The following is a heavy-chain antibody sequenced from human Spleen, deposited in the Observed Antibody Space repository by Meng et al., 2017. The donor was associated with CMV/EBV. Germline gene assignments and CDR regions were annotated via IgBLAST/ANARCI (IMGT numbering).Heavy chain of an antibody. Sequence: ASVKVSCKASGYTFTGYYMHWVRPAPGQGLEWMGWINPNSGGTNYAQKFQGRVTMTRDTSISTAYMELSRLRSDDTAVYYCARGRIAAAGTFYYFDYWGQGTLVTVSS. V-gene: IGHV1-2*02. D-gene: IGHD6-13*01. J-gene: IGHJ4*02. CDR3: ARGRIAAAGTFYYFDY. CDR1: GYTFTGYY. CDR2: INPNSGGT.